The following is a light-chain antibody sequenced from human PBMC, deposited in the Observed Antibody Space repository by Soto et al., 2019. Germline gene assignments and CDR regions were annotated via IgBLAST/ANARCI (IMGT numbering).Light chain of an antibody. Sequence: EIVLTQSPGTLSLSPGERATLSCRASQSVSSSYLAWYQQKPGQAPRVLIYGASSRATGIPDRFSGSGSGTDFTLTISRLEPEDFAVYYCQQYVSSLTFGGGTRVEIK. J-gene: IGKJ4*01. CDR3: QQYVSSLT. CDR1: QSVSSSY. CDR2: GAS. V-gene: IGKV3-20*01.